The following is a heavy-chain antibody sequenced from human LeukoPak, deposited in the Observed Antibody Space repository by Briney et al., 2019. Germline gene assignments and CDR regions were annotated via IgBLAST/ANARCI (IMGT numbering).Heavy chain of an antibody. Sequence: GASVKVSCKASGYTFTGYYMHWVQQAPGQGLEWMAIINPSDGRANYAQKFQGRVTMTRDTSTGTVYMKLSTLRSEDTAAYYCAREVAGDNYFDYRGQGTLVTVSS. CDR3: AREVAGDNYFDY. J-gene: IGHJ4*02. D-gene: IGHD2-15*01. V-gene: IGHV1-46*03. CDR2: INPSDGRA. CDR1: GYTFTGYY.